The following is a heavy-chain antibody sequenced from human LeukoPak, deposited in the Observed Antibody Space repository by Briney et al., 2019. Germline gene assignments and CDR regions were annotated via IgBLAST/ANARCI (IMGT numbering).Heavy chain of an antibody. V-gene: IGHV4-34*01. CDR2: INHSGST. J-gene: IGHJ5*02. D-gene: IGHD1-26*01. CDR3: ARLIVGATALNWFDP. CDR1: GGSFSGYY. Sequence: SETLSLTCAVYGGSFSGYYWSWIRQPPGKGLEWIGEINHSGSTNYNPSLKSRVTISVDTSKNQFSLKLSSVTAADTAVYYCARLIVGATALNWFDPWGQGTLVTVSS.